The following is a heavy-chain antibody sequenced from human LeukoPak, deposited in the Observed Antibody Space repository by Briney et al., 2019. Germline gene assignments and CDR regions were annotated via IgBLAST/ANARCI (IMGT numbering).Heavy chain of an antibody. Sequence: ASVKVSCQASGGTSSSYAISWVRQAPGQGLEWMGGIIPIFGTANYAQKFQGRVTITADESTSTAYMELSSLRSEDTAVYYCARSQAVGYSSSWKTPNYGMDVWGQGTTVTVSS. CDR2: IIPIFGTA. J-gene: IGHJ6*02. D-gene: IGHD6-13*01. V-gene: IGHV1-69*13. CDR3: ARSQAVGYSSSWKTPNYGMDV. CDR1: GGTSSSYA.